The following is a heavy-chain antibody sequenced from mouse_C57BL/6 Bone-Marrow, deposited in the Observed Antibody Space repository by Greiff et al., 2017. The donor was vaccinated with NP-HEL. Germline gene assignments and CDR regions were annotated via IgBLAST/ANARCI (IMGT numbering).Heavy chain of an antibody. CDR1: GFTFSDYG. Sequence: EVKLMESGGGLVKPGGSLKLSCAASGFTFSDYGVHWVRQAPEKGLEWVAYISSGSSTIYYADTVKGRFTISSDNAKHPLFLQMNGLESEYTARYCCARIRYGSGYDYWGQGTTLTVSS. V-gene: IGHV5-17*01. J-gene: IGHJ2*01. CDR3: ARIRYGSGYDY. CDR2: ISSGSSTI. D-gene: IGHD1-1*01.